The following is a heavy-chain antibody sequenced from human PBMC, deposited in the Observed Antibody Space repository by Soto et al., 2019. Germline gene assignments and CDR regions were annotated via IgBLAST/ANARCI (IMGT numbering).Heavy chain of an antibody. CDR2: IKQDGSEK. CDR3: AREDSLYGMDV. V-gene: IGHV3-7*03. J-gene: IGHJ6*02. D-gene: IGHD3-22*01. Sequence: GGSLRLSCAASGFTFSSYWMSGVRQAPGKGLEWVANIKQDGSEKYYVDSVKGRFTISRDNAKNSLHLQMNSLRAEDTAVYYCAREDSLYGMDVWGQGTTVPVSS. CDR1: GFTFSSYW.